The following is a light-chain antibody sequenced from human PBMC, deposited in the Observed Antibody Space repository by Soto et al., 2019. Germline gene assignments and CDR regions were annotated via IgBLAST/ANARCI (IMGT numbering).Light chain of an antibody. V-gene: IGKV3-20*01. Sequence: EIVMTQSPVTLSVSPGERATLSCRASQSISSSYLAWYQQKPGQAPRLLIYGVSSRATGIPDRFSGSGSGTDFTLTISRLEPEDFAVFYCQQYGSSPYTFGQGTKLEI. CDR1: QSISSSY. J-gene: IGKJ2*01. CDR2: GVS. CDR3: QQYGSSPYT.